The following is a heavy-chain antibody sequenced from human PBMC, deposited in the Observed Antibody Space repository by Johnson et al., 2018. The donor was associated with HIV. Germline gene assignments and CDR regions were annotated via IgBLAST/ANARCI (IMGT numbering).Heavy chain of an antibody. CDR1: GFTFSSYG. V-gene: IGHV3-7*04. CDR2: IKQDGSEK. D-gene: IGHD5-18*01. Sequence: VQLVESGGGVVQPGGSLRLSCAASGFTFSSYGMHWVRQAPGKGLEWVANIKQDGSEKYYVDSVKGRFTISRDNAKNSLYLQMNSLRAEDTAVYYCARGDTAMGYDAFDIWGQGTMVTVSS. CDR3: ARGDTAMGYDAFDI. J-gene: IGHJ3*02.